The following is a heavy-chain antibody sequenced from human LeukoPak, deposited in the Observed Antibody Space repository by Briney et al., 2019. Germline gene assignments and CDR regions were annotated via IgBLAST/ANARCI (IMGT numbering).Heavy chain of an antibody. CDR2: ITWDSGTI. D-gene: IGHD3-22*01. CDR3: AKANYDSSGSPPYFDH. J-gene: IGHJ4*02. CDR1: GFSFDDYA. Sequence: GGSLRLSCAASGFSFDDYAMHWVRQAPGKGLEWVSGITWDSGTIAYADSVKGRFTISRDNAKNSLYLQMNSLRAEDMALYYCAKANYDSSGSPPYFDHWGQGTLVTVSS. V-gene: IGHV3-9*03.